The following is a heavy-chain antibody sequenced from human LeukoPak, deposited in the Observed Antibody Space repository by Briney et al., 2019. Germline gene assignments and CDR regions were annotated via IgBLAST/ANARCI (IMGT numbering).Heavy chain of an antibody. Sequence: ASVKASCKASGYTFTSYGISWVRQAPGQGLEWMGWISAYNGNTNYAQKLQGRVTMTTDTSTSTAYMELRSLRSDDTAVYYCARDGRALVLRYFDWTNWFDPWGQGTLVTVSS. CDR3: ARDGRALVLRYFDWTNWFDP. CDR1: GYTFTSYG. CDR2: ISAYNGNT. J-gene: IGHJ5*02. V-gene: IGHV1-18*01. D-gene: IGHD3-9*01.